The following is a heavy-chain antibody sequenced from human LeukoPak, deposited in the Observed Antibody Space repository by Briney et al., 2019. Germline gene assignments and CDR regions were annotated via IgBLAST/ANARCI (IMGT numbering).Heavy chain of an antibody. CDR1: GFTFSSYS. CDR3: AREGPIVGATHLVDY. Sequence: GGSLRLSCAASGFTFSSYSMNWVRQAPGKGLEWVSSISSSSSYIYYADSVKGRFTISRDNAKNSLYLQMNRLRSDDTAVYYCAREGPIVGATHLVDYWGQGTLVSVSS. V-gene: IGHV3-21*04. CDR2: ISSSSSYI. J-gene: IGHJ4*02. D-gene: IGHD1-26*01.